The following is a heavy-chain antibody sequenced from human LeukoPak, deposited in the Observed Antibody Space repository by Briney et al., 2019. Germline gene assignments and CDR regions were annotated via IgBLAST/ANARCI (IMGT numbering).Heavy chain of an antibody. CDR1: GFTFSSYW. J-gene: IGHJ4*02. CDR2: ISGSGGST. CDR3: AKCASYYDSSGYYGY. D-gene: IGHD3-22*01. V-gene: IGHV3-23*01. Sequence: GGSLRLSCAASGFTFSSYWMHWVRQAPGKGLEWVSAISGSGGSTYYADSVKGRFTISRDNSKNTLYLQMNSLRAEDTAVYYCAKCASYYDSSGYYGYWGQGTLVTVSS.